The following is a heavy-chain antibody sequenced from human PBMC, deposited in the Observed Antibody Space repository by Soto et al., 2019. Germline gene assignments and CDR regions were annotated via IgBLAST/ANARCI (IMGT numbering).Heavy chain of an antibody. Sequence: ASVKVSCKASGYTFTSYYMHWVRQAPGQGFEWMGIINPSGGSTSYAQKFQGRVTMTRDTSTSTVYMELSSLRSEDTAVYYCARDQEGTDYGDYWYFQHWGQGTLVTVSS. D-gene: IGHD4-17*01. V-gene: IGHV1-46*03. J-gene: IGHJ1*01. CDR3: ARDQEGTDYGDYWYFQH. CDR2: INPSGGST. CDR1: GYTFTSYY.